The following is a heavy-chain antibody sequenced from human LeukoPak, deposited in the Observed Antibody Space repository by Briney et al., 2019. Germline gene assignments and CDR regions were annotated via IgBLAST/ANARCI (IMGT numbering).Heavy chain of an antibody. D-gene: IGHD3-10*01. CDR1: GFSFSTYW. V-gene: IGHV3-21*01. CDR2: ISSSSSYI. Sequence: GGSLRLSCLASGFSFSTYWMSWVRQAPGKGLEWVSSISSSSSYIYYADSVKGRFTISRDNAKNSLYLQMNSLRAEDTAVYYCARVSVYYYDSPAWGQGTLVTVSS. J-gene: IGHJ5*02. CDR3: ARVSVYYYDSPA.